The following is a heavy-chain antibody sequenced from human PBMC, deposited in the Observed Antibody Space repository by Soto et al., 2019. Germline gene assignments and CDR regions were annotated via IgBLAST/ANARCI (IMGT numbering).Heavy chain of an antibody. CDR2: IIPIAAIA. V-gene: IGHV1-69*02. D-gene: IGHD3-10*01. CDR1: GGTFSRYT. CDR3: ARGSTIVRGAPSWFDP. Sequence: QVQLVQSGAEVKKPGSSVKVSCKASGGTFSRYTINWVRQAPGQGLEWMGRIIPIAAIANYTQKFQGRVTIPVDKSSTTAYMELRSLRSDDTAVYYCARGSTIVRGAPSWFDPWGQGTLVTVSS. J-gene: IGHJ5*02.